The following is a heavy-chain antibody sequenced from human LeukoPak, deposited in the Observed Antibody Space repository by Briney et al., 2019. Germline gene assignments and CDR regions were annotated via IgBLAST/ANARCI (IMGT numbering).Heavy chain of an antibody. CDR2: ISGSGGST. V-gene: IGHV3-23*01. CDR3: AKAPAAVTLRFDY. D-gene: IGHD6-13*01. CDR1: GFTFSSYA. J-gene: IGHJ4*02. Sequence: PGGSLRLSCAASGFTFSSYAMSWVRQAPGKGLEWVSAISGSGGSTYYADSVKGRFTISRDNSKNTLHLQMNSLRAEDTAVYYCAKAPAAVTLRFDYWGQGTLVTVSS.